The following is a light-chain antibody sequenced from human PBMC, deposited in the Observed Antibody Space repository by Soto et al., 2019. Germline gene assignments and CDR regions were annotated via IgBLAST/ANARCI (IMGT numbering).Light chain of an antibody. CDR2: GAS. CDR1: QTVGSSY. J-gene: IGKJ1*01. Sequence: EVVLTQSPGTLYLSPGEXATLSCRASQTVGSSYIAWYQQKPGQTPRLLIYGASSRATGVPDRFSGSGSGTDFTLTISRLEAEDFAVYYCQHYASSWWMFGQGTKVDIK. V-gene: IGKV3-20*01. CDR3: QHYASSWWM.